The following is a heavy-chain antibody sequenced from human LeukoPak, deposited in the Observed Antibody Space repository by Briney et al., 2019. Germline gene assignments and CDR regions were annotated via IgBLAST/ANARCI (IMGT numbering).Heavy chain of an antibody. J-gene: IGHJ4*02. Sequence: ASVKVSCKASGYTFTSNYIHWVRQAPGQGLEWMGMIYPRDGSTSYAQKFQGRITVTRDTSTSTVHMELSGLRSEDTAVYYCARDQEGFDYWGQGTLVTVSS. CDR3: ARDQEGFDY. CDR2: IYPRDGST. V-gene: IGHV1-46*01. CDR1: GYTFTSNY.